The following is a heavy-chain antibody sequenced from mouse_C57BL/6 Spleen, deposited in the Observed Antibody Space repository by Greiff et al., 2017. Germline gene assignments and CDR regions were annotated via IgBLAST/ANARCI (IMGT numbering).Heavy chain of an antibody. Sequence: EVKLVESGGGLVKPGGSLKLSCAASGFTFSSYAMSWVRQTPEKRLEWVATISDGGSYTYYPDNVKGRFPISRDNAKNNLYLQMSHLKSEDTAMYYCARATVVPSFDYWGQGTTLTVSS. J-gene: IGHJ2*01. CDR3: ARATVVPSFDY. CDR2: ISDGGSYT. CDR1: GFTFSSYA. V-gene: IGHV5-4*03. D-gene: IGHD1-1*01.